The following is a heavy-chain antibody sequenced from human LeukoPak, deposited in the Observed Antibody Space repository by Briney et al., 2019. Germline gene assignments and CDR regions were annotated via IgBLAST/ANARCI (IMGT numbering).Heavy chain of an antibody. V-gene: IGHV4-59*01. D-gene: IGHD5-12*01. Sequence: SETLSLTCTVSGGSISSYYWSWIRQPPGKGLEWIGYIHYSGSTNYNPSLKSRVTISVDTSKNQFSLKLSSVTAADTAVYYCARGGRGYPALYFDYWGQGTLVTVSS. CDR2: IHYSGST. CDR3: ARGGRGYPALYFDY. J-gene: IGHJ4*02. CDR1: GGSISSYY.